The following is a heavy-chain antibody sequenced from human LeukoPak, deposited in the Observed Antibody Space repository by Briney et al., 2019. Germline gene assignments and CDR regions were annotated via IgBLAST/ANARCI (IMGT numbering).Heavy chain of an antibody. J-gene: IGHJ4*02. CDR2: ISSGGST. V-gene: IGHV3-53*01. CDR3: TRYNVGFES. Sequence: GGSLRLSCAASGFSVSSSYMSWVRQAPGKGLEWVSVISSGGSTYYADSVRGRFTIFRDNSKNTAYLQMNSLKTEDTAVYYCTRYNVGFESWGQGTLVTVSS. CDR1: GFSVSSSY. D-gene: IGHD1-1*01.